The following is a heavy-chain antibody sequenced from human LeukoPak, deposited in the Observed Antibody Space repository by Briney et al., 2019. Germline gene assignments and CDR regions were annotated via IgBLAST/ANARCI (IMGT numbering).Heavy chain of an antibody. CDR3: ARVRRYCSSTTCYGSIDGMDV. V-gene: IGHV7-4-1*02. CDR1: GYTFTSYA. CDR2: INTNTGNP. Sequence: ASVKVSCTASGYTFTSYAMNWVRQAPGQGLEWMGWINTNTGNPTYAQGFTGRFVFSLDTSVSTAYLQISSLKAEDTAVYYCARVRRYCSSTTCYGSIDGMDVWGQGTTVTVSS. J-gene: IGHJ6*02. D-gene: IGHD2-2*01.